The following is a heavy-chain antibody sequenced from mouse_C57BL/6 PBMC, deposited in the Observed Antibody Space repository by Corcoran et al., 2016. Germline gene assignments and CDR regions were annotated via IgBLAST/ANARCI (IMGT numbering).Heavy chain of an antibody. CDR3: ARRVYGSSWGAMDY. CDR1: GYTFTTYG. J-gene: IGHJ4*01. V-gene: IGHV9-3*01. D-gene: IGHD1-1*01. Sequence: QIQLVQSGPELKKPGETVKISCKASGYTFTTYGMSWVKQAPGKGLKWMGWINTYSGVPTYADDFKGRFAFSLETSASTAYLQINNLKNEDTATYYDARRVYGSSWGAMDYWGQGTSFTLSS. CDR2: INTYSGVP.